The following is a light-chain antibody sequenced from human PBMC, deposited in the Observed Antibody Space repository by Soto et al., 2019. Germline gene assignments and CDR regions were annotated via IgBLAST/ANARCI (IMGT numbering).Light chain of an antibody. J-gene: IGKJ1*01. Sequence: DIQMTQSPSSLSASVGDRVTITCRASQSISSYLNWYQQKPGKAPKLLIYAASSLQSGVPSRFSGSGSGTDFTLTISSLQPEDFATYYCQQSYSTPRTFCQGTMVEIK. CDR1: QSISSY. CDR2: AAS. V-gene: IGKV1-39*01. CDR3: QQSYSTPRT.